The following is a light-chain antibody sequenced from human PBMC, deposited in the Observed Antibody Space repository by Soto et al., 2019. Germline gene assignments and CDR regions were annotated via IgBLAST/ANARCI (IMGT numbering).Light chain of an antibody. CDR2: SND. V-gene: IGLV1-44*01. CDR1: SSNIGTNT. J-gene: IGLJ2*01. Sequence: QSVLTQPPSASGTPGQRVSISCSGGSSNIGTNTVNWYQHLPGTAPKLLIFSNDERPSGVPDRFSGSKSGTSASLAISGLQSDDGADYYCATWDDSLNGVVFGGGTQLTVL. CDR3: ATWDDSLNGVV.